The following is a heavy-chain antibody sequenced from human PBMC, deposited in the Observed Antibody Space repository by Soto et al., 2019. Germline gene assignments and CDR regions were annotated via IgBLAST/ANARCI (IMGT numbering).Heavy chain of an antibody. V-gene: IGHV2-5*02. CDR1: GFSLSSSKVG. J-gene: IGHJ3*02. D-gene: IGHD3-3*02. Sequence: SGPTLVNPTQTLTLTCTFSGFSLSSSKVGVGWIRQPPGKALEWLALVYWDDDKRYSPSLKSRLTITKDTSKNQVVFTMANMDPVDTATYYCVHRDFSNLAVDSSAFGIWGQGTMVTVSS. CDR3: VHRDFSNLAVDSSAFGI. CDR2: VYWDDDK.